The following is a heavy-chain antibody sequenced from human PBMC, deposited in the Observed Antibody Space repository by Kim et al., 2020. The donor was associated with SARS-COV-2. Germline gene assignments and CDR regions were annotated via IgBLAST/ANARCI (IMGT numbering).Heavy chain of an antibody. CDR2: IAPTHSLL. CDR3: ARQYAGGRYYT. J-gene: IGHJ5*02. V-gene: IGHV5-10-1*01. CDR1: GYKFTSDW. Sequence: GESLKISCKASGYKFTSDWITWVRQKSGKDLEWMGRIAPTHSLLNYSPSFQGHVTLSADKSITTAYLHWTSLQTSDTAIYYCARQYAGGRYYTWGQGTQVIVSS. D-gene: IGHD2-15*01.